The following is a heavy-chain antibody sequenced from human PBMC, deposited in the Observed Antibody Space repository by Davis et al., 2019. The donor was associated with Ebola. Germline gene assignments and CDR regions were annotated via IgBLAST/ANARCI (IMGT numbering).Heavy chain of an antibody. CDR3: ARARYSSGWYS. V-gene: IGHV5-51*01. CDR1: GNSFTSHW. D-gene: IGHD6-19*01. J-gene: IGHJ4*02. Sequence: GESLKISCKDSGNSFTSHWIGWVRQMPGKGLEWMGIIYTGDSDTRYSPSFRGQVTISADKSIKTAFLHWSSLKASDTAMYYCARARYSSGWYSWGQGTLVTVSS. CDR2: IYTGDSDT.